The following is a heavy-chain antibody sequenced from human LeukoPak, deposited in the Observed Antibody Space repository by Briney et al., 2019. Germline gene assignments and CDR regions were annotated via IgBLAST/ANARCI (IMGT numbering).Heavy chain of an antibody. V-gene: IGHV4-59*01. CDR3: AGSMVRGVIGNWFDP. CDR1: GGSISSYY. J-gene: IGHJ5*02. Sequence: SETLSLTCTVSGGSISSYYWSWIRQPPGKGLEWIGYIYYSGSTNYNPSLKSRVTISVDTSKNQFSLKLSSVTAADTAVYYCAGSMVRGVIGNWFDPWGQGTLVTVSS. D-gene: IGHD3-10*01. CDR2: IYYSGST.